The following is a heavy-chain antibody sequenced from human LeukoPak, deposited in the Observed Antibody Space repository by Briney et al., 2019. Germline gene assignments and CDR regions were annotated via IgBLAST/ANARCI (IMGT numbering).Heavy chain of an antibody. CDR3: ARIDHYESSGYYSYYFDY. D-gene: IGHD3-22*01. J-gene: IGHJ4*02. V-gene: IGHV3-7*05. CDR2: IKQDGSEK. CDR1: GFTFSSYW. Sequence: QTGGSLRLSCAASGFTFSSYWMSWVRQAPGKGLEWVANIKQDGSEKYYVDSLKGRFTISRDNAKNSLYLQMNSLRAEDTAVYYCARIDHYESSGYYSYYFDYWGQGALVTVSS.